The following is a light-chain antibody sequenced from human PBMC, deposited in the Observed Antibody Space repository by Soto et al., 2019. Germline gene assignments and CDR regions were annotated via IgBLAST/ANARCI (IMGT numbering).Light chain of an antibody. CDR2: EVN. CDR3: SSYTTSSTRV. Sequence: QSALTQPASVSGSPGQSITISCTGTTSDVGGYKYVSWYQQLPGEAPKLLLYEVNNRPSGVSNRFSGSKSANTASLTISGLQAGDEAFYYCSSYTTSSTRVFGGGTKLTVL. CDR1: TSDVGGYKY. V-gene: IGLV2-14*01. J-gene: IGLJ3*02.